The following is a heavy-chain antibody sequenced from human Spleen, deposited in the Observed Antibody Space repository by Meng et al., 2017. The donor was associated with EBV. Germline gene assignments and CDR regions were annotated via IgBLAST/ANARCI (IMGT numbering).Heavy chain of an antibody. Sequence: QLQLAESGSRMVKHPQPLSPTCAVSGASISRTTYSWSWIRQPPGKGLEWIGYFYHIGSTYYNPSLKSRITISVDRFKNQLSPNLDSVTAADTAVYYCDSGSFDRTVVVATSFDYWGQGTLVTVSS. J-gene: IGHJ4*02. D-gene: IGHD2-15*01. CDR1: GASISRTTYS. CDR3: DSGSFDRTVVVATSFDY. V-gene: IGHV4-30-2*01. CDR2: FYHIGST.